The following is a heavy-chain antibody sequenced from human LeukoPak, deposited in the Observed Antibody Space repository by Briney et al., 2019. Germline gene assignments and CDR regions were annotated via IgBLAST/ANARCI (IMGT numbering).Heavy chain of an antibody. CDR3: ARNILDGNTWGALDV. Sequence: SETLSLTCTVSGGSISSYYCSWLRQTPGKGLEWIGEINHSGTANYNPSLKSRVSIVEDTSTKQFILKLTSVTAADTAVYYCARNILDGNTWGALDVWGQGTVVAVSS. V-gene: IGHV4-59*12. J-gene: IGHJ3*01. D-gene: IGHD5-24*01. CDR1: GGSISSYY. CDR2: INHSGTA.